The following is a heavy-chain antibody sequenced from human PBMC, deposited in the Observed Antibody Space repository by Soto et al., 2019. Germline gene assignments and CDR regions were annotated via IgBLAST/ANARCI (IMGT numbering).Heavy chain of an antibody. CDR1: GFTFTSSA. V-gene: IGHV1-58*01. Sequence: GASVKVSCKASGFTFTSSAVQWVRQARGQRLEWIGWIVVGSGNTNYAQKFQERVTITRDMSTSTAYMELSSLRSEDTAVYYCAADPGSSFTYYYYCMDVWGQGATVTVSS. J-gene: IGHJ6*02. D-gene: IGHD6-6*01. CDR3: AADPGSSFTYYYYCMDV. CDR2: IVVGSGNT.